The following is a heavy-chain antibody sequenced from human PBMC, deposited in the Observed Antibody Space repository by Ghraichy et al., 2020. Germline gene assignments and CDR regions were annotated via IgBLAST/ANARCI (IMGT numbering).Heavy chain of an antibody. CDR1: DFTVRSKY. Sequence: GGSLRLSCAASDFTVRSKYMTWVRQAPGKGLEWVAMIYNDDTTHHTVSVKGRFTISRHNSYNTLYLQMNRLRVEDTAMYYCASHISSDGGFDYWGQGTLVTVSS. CDR2: IYNDDTT. D-gene: IGHD3-16*02. V-gene: IGHV3-53*04. CDR3: ASHISSDGGFDY. J-gene: IGHJ4*02.